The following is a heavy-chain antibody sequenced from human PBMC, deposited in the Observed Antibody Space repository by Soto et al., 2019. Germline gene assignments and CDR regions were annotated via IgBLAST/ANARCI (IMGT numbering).Heavy chain of an antibody. V-gene: IGHV4-59*12. D-gene: IGHD3-3*01. CDR1: GGSISSYY. CDR3: ARGREYYDFWSGYSHPRYYFNY. CDR2: IYYSGST. Sequence: SETLSLTCTGSGGSISSYYWSWIRQPPGKGLEWIGYIYYSGSTNYNPSLKSRVTISVDTSKSQFSLKLSSVTAADTAVYYCARGREYYDFWSGYSHPRYYFNYWGQGTLVTVSS. J-gene: IGHJ4*02.